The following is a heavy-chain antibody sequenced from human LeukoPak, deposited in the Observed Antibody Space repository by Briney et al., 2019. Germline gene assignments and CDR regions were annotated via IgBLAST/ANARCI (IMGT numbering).Heavy chain of an antibody. CDR2: IIPIFGTA. CDR3: AREEREYCGGDCNDAFDI. J-gene: IGHJ3*02. CDR1: GGTFSSYA. Sequence: AASVKVSCKPSGGTFSSYAISWVRQAPGQGLEWMGGIIPIFGTANYAQKFQGRVTITADESTSTAYMELSSLRYEDTAVYYCAREEREYCGGDCNDAFDIWGQGTMVTVSS. D-gene: IGHD2-21*02. V-gene: IGHV1-69*01.